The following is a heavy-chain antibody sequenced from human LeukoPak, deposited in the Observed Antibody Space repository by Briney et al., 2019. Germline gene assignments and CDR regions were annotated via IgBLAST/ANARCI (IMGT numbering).Heavy chain of an antibody. V-gene: IGHV3-23*01. D-gene: IGHD3-9*01. CDR3: AVYDILTGYYPIDY. Sequence: AIIGSGGSTYYADSVKGRFTISRDNSKNTLYLQMNSLRAEDTAVYYCAVYDILTGYYPIDYWGQGTLVTVSS. CDR2: IIGSGGST. J-gene: IGHJ4*02.